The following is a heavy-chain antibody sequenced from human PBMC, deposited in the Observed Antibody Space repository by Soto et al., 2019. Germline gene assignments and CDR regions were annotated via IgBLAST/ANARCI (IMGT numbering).Heavy chain of an antibody. D-gene: IGHD4-17*01. CDR3: AKDSAPLTVTDAFDI. V-gene: IGHV3-23*01. CDR1: GFTFSSYA. Sequence: EVQLLESGGGLVQPGGSLRLSCAASGFTFSSYAMSWVRQAPGKGLEWVSAISGSGGSTYYADSVKGRFTISRDNSKNTLYLQMNSLRVEDTAVYYWAKDSAPLTVTDAFDIWGHATMVTVSS. J-gene: IGHJ3*02. CDR2: ISGSGGST.